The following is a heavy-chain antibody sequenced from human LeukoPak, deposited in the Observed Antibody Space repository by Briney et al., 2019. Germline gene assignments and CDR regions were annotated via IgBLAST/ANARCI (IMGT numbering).Heavy chain of an antibody. CDR1: GDSISSYY. CDR2: IYYNGSI. Sequence: SETLSLTCTVSGDSISSYYWSWIRQPPGKGLEWIGYIYYNGSINYNPSLKSRITISVDTSKNQFSLKLTSVTAADTAVYCCARSLRKFYFDNSGYFFPFIFWGQGTLVTVSS. CDR3: ARSLRKFYFDNSGYFFPFIF. V-gene: IGHV4-59*08. J-gene: IGHJ4*02. D-gene: IGHD3-22*01.